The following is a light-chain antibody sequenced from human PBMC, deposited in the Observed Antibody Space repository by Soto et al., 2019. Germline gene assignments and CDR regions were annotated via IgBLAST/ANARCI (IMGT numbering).Light chain of an antibody. Sequence: DIVMTQSPDSLAVSLGERATINCKSSQSVLYSSNNKNYLAWYQQRPGQPPKLLISWASTRESGVPDRFSGSGSGTDFTLTISSPQAEDVAVYYCQQYYGSPPRTFGQGTKVEIK. CDR1: QSVLYSSNNKNY. CDR2: WAS. V-gene: IGKV4-1*01. CDR3: QQYYGSPPRT. J-gene: IGKJ1*01.